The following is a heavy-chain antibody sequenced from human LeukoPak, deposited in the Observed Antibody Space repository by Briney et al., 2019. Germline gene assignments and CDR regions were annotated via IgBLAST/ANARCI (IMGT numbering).Heavy chain of an antibody. D-gene: IGHD4-17*01. V-gene: IGHV4-4*09. CDR3: ARRDDYGDYEWFDP. J-gene: IGHJ5*02. Sequence: SETLSLTCTVSGGSISSYYWSWIRQPPGKGLEWIGYIYTSGSTNYNPSLKSRVTISVDTSKNQFSLKLSSVTAADTAVYYCARRDDYGDYEWFDPWGQGTLVTVSS. CDR2: IYTSGST. CDR1: GGSISSYY.